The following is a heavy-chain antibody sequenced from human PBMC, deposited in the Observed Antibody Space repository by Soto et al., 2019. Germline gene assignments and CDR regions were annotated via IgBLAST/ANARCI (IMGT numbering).Heavy chain of an antibody. J-gene: IGHJ4*02. Sequence: SETLSLTCTVSGGSINTFYWSWVRQPAGKGLEWIGRIFSSGSTSFNPSLESRVAMSADTSKNHFSLNLSYVTAAVMAVYYCAREGSYSAYNFAHGIQLWSFDFWGQGTLVTVSS. CDR3: AREGSYSAYNFAHGIQLWSFDF. CDR2: IFSSGST. CDR1: GGSINTFY. V-gene: IGHV4-4*07. D-gene: IGHD5-12*01.